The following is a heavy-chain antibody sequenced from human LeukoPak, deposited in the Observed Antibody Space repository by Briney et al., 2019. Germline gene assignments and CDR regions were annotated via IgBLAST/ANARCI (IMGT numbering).Heavy chain of an antibody. CDR2: IIPILGIT. J-gene: IGHJ4*02. Sequence: SAKVSCKASGGTFITYAISWVRQAPGQGLEWMGRIIPILGITNYAQKFQGRVTITADKSTNTAYMELSNLRSEDTAVYYCARGRAAAAGDFDYWGQGTLVTVSS. D-gene: IGHD6-13*01. CDR3: ARGRAAAAGDFDY. CDR1: GGTFITYA. V-gene: IGHV1-69*04.